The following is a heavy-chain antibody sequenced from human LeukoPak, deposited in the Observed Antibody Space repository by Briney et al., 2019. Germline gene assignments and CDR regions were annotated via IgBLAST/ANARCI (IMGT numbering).Heavy chain of an antibody. CDR2: IISSSSYT. V-gene: IGHV3-11*06. CDR1: GFTFSDYY. J-gene: IGHJ4*02. Sequence: GGSLRHSCAASGFTFSDYYMSWSRHALAKGLEEVSYIISSSSYTNYADSVKGQFTTSRDNAKNSLYLQMNSLRAEDTAVYYCARARYYYDSSGYEYYFDYWGQGTLVTVSS. D-gene: IGHD3-22*01. CDR3: ARARYYYDSSGYEYYFDY.